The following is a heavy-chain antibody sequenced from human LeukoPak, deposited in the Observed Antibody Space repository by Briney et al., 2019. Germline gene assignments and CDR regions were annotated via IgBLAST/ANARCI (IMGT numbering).Heavy chain of an antibody. J-gene: IGHJ4*02. CDR1: GGSISSYY. CDR3: ARHSVGDYAFDY. D-gene: IGHD4-17*01. CDR2: IYYSGST. V-gene: IGHV4-59*08. Sequence: SETLSLTCTVSGGSISSYYWSWIRQPPGEGLEWIGYIYYSGSTNYNPSLKSRVTISVDTSKNQFSLKLSSVTAADTAVYYCARHSVGDYAFDYWGQGTLVTVSS.